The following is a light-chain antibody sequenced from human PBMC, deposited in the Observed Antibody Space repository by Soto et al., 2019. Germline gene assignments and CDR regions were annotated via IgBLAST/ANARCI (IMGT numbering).Light chain of an antibody. Sequence: QSALTQPASVSGSPGQSITISCTGTSSDVGGYHYVSWYQHLPGKAPKLMIYEVTNRPSGVSNRFSGSKSGNTASLTISGLQAEDEAHYYSSSYTTISTLVFGGGTKVTVL. V-gene: IGLV2-14*01. CDR1: SSDVGGYHY. CDR2: EVT. CDR3: SSYTTISTLV. J-gene: IGLJ3*02.